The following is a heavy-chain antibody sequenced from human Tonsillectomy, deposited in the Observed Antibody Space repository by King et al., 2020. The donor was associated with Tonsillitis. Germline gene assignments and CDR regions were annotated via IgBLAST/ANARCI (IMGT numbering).Heavy chain of an antibody. D-gene: IGHD3-22*01. CDR2: ISSSSSYI. V-gene: IGHV3-21*01. CDR3: ARAVYYYDSSGYFPQGEVPDAFDI. Sequence: DVQLVESGGGLVKPGGSLRLSCAASGFTFSSYSMNWVRQAPGKGLEWVSSISSSSSYIYYADSVKGRFTISRDNAKNSLYLQMNSLRAEDTALYYCARAVYYYDSSGYFPQGEVPDAFDIWGQGTMVTVSS. J-gene: IGHJ3*02. CDR1: GFTFSSYS.